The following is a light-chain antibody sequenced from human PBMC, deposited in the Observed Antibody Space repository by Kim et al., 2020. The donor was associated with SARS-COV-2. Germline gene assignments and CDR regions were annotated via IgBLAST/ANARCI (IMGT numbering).Light chain of an antibody. CDR3: QQYGNTPPVWT. V-gene: IGKV3-20*01. J-gene: IGKJ1*01. Sequence: GERATLSGRASQSVSSSYLAWYQLKPGQAPRLLIYGASSRATGIPDRFSGSGSGTDFTLTISRLEPEDFAVYYCQQYGNTPPVWTFGQGTKVDIK. CDR1: QSVSSSY. CDR2: GAS.